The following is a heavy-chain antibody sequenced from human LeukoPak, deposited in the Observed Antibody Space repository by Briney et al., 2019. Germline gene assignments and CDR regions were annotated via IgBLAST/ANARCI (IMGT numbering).Heavy chain of an antibody. CDR1: GGSISSNTYY. Sequence: SETLSLTCTVFGGSISSNTYYWGWIRQPPGKGLEYIGYIYYTGSTNYNPSLKSRVTISVDTSKNQFSLKLSSVTAADTAVYYCARLLTYGSGGNFIEKPIDYWGQGTLVTVSS. D-gene: IGHD3-10*01. CDR3: ARLLTYGSGGNFIEKPIDY. J-gene: IGHJ4*02. V-gene: IGHV4-61*05. CDR2: IYYTGST.